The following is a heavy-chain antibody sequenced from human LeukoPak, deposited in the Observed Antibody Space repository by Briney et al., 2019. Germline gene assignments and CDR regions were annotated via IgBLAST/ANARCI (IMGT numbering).Heavy chain of an antibody. CDR2: INPSGGST. J-gene: IGHJ5*02. V-gene: IGHV1-46*01. CDR3: AAGIAAAGTRDGWFDP. D-gene: IGHD6-13*01. Sequence: EASVKVSCKASGYTFTSYYMHWVRQAPGQGLEWMGIINPSGGSTSYAQKFQGRVTMTRDMSTSTVYMELSSLGSEDTAVYYCAAGIAAAGTRDGWFDPWGQGTLVTVSS. CDR1: GYTFTSYY.